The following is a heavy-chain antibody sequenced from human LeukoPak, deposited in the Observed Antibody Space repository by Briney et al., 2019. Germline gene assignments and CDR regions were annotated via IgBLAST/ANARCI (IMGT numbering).Heavy chain of an antibody. V-gene: IGHV3-23*01. CDR2: ISGSGGST. CDR3: AKDISYDILTGFDP. J-gene: IGHJ5*02. CDR1: GFTFTSYA. D-gene: IGHD3-9*01. Sequence: GGSLRLSCAASGFTFTSYAMSWVRQAPGKGLEWLSVISGSGGSTYYADSVKGRFTISRDNSKNTLYLQMNSRRAEDTALYYCAKDISYDILTGFDPWGQGTLVSVSS.